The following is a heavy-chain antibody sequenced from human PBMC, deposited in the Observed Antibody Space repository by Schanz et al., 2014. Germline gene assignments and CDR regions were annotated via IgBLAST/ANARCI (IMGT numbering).Heavy chain of an antibody. CDR2: IYHSGST. J-gene: IGHJ5*01. Sequence: QLQLRESGSGLVKPSQTLSLTCGVSGGSISSGGSSWNWIRLPPGKGLEWIGYIYHSGSTYYNPSLKSRVTISVDRSKNQFSLILNSVTAADTAVYYCARSPGDFPGWFDSWGQGTLXTVSS. CDR3: ARSPGDFPGWFDS. D-gene: IGHD4-17*01. CDR1: GGSISSGGSS. V-gene: IGHV4-30-2*01.